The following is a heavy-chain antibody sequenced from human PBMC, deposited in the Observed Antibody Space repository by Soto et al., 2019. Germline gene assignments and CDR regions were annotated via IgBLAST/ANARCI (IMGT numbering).Heavy chain of an antibody. Sequence: GGSLRLFCAASGFTFSSYAMSWVRQAPGKGLEWVSAISGSGGSTYYADSVKGRFTISRDNSKNTLYLQMNSLRAEDTAVYYCASGNDSSGYYLIYYYYYYGMDVWGQGTTVTVSS. D-gene: IGHD3-22*01. CDR1: GFTFSSYA. CDR3: ASGNDSSGYYLIYYYYYYGMDV. V-gene: IGHV3-23*01. J-gene: IGHJ6*02. CDR2: ISGSGGST.